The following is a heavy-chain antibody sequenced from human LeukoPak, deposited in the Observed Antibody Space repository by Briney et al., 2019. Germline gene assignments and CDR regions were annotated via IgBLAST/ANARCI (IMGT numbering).Heavy chain of an antibody. V-gene: IGHV1-8*01. CDR1: GYIFTSYD. CDR2: INPNSGYT. CDR3: ARDHTVTRTNRLDP. Sequence: GSVTVSCKASGYIFTSYDISWVRQAAGQGPEWMGWINPNSGYTVYAQNFQGRVTITRGSSENTAYLELNSLRPEDTAVYYCARDHTVTRTNRLDPWGEETLVTVSS. D-gene: IGHD4-17*01. J-gene: IGHJ5*02.